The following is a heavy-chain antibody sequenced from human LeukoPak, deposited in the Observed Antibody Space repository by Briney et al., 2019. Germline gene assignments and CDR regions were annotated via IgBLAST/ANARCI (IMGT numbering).Heavy chain of an antibody. D-gene: IGHD1-26*01. CDR2: ISYDGSNK. Sequence: GGSLRLSCAASGFSFSSYWMSWVRQAPGKGLEWVAVISYDGSNKYYADSVKGRFTISRDNSKNTLYLQMNSLRAEDTAVYYCASIVGADEFTLDYWGQGTLVTVSS. CDR3: ASIVGADEFTLDY. CDR1: GFSFSSYW. V-gene: IGHV3-30-3*01. J-gene: IGHJ4*02.